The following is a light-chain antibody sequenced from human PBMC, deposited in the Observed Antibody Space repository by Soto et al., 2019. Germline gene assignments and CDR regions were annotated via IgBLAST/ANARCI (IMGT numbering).Light chain of an antibody. Sequence: DVQMTQSPSTLSASVGDRVTITCRASQSINTWLAWYQQKPRKTPELLVYDASSLESGVPSRFSGSGSRSEFTLTISSLQSDDFVTYYCQQYNSYPWTFGQGTKVEIK. CDR3: QQYNSYPWT. CDR2: DAS. J-gene: IGKJ1*01. V-gene: IGKV1-5*01. CDR1: QSINTW.